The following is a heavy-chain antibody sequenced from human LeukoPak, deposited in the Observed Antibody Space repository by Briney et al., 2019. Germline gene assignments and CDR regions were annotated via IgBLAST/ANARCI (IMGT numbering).Heavy chain of an antibody. D-gene: IGHD5-12*01. J-gene: IGHJ3*02. Sequence: SETLSLTCTVSGGSISSYYWSWVRQPPGKGLEWIGYIYYTGSTNYNPSLKSRVTISVDTSKNQFSLKLSSVTAADTAVYYCARVEYSGYDYRGAFDIWGQGTMVTVSS. CDR1: GGSISSYY. CDR2: IYYTGST. CDR3: ARVEYSGYDYRGAFDI. V-gene: IGHV4-59*01.